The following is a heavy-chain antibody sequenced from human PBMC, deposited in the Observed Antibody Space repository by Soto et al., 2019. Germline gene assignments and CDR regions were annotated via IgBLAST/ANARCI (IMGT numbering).Heavy chain of an antibody. Sequence: QVQLVQSGAEVKKPGASVKVSCKASGYTFTSYDINWIRQATGQGLEWMGWMSPNSGNAGYAQKFHGRVTMTRITPISTAYMELSSPKSEDTAVYYCAIGGLDLGGYGMDVWGQGTTVTVSS. CDR2: MSPNSGNA. J-gene: IGHJ6*02. D-gene: IGHD3-10*01. CDR3: AIGGLDLGGYGMDV. V-gene: IGHV1-8*01. CDR1: GYTFTSYD.